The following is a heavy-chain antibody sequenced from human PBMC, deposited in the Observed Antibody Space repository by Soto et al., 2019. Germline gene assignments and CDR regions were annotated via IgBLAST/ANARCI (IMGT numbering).Heavy chain of an antibody. Sequence: SETLSLTCTVSGGSISSGGYYWSWIRQHPGKGLEWIGYIYYSGSTYYNPSLKSRVTISVDTSKNQFSLKLSSVTAADTAVYYWARGIVGNIVVVVAATLGQTVWFDPWGQGTLVTVSS. J-gene: IGHJ5*02. CDR3: ARGIVGNIVVVVAATLGQTVWFDP. V-gene: IGHV4-31*03. D-gene: IGHD2-15*01. CDR1: GGSISSGGYY. CDR2: IYYSGST.